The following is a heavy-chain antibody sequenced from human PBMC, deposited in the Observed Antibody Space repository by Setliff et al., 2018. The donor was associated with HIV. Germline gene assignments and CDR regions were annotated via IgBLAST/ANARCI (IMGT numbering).Heavy chain of an antibody. CDR3: ATSRRYCSGATCYVYYYGMDV. CDR1: GGSISSDGYY. CDR2: IYHRGSA. J-gene: IGHJ6*02. Sequence: PSETLSLTCTVSGGSISSDGYYWSWLRQHQGKGLEWIGYIYHRGSAYYHPSLKSRVTISVDTSKNQFSLKLNSVIAADTAVYYCATSRRYCSGATCYVYYYGMDVWGQGATVTVSS. V-gene: IGHV4-31*03. D-gene: IGHD2-15*01.